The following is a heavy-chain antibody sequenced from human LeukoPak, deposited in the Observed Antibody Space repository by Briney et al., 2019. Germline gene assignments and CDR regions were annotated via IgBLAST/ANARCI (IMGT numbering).Heavy chain of an antibody. V-gene: IGHV1-8*01. CDR3: ARGKFNPSIDY. Sequence: GSSVKVSCKAAGYTCTSYDINWVRQASGQGREWMGWMNPNSGNTGYAQKFQGRVTMTRNTSISTAYMELSSLSSEDTAVYYCARGKFNPSIDYWGQGTLVTVSS. CDR2: MNPNSGNT. J-gene: IGHJ4*02. CDR1: GYTCTSYD. D-gene: IGHD1-14*01.